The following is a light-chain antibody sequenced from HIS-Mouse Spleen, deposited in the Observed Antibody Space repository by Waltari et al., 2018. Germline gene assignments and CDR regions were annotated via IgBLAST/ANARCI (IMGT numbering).Light chain of an antibody. CDR1: SSDVGGYNY. V-gene: IGLV2-14*03. J-gene: IGLJ1*01. CDR3: SSYTSSSTVYV. Sequence: QSALTQPASVSGSPGQSITISCTGTSSDVGGYNYVSWYQQHPGKAPKLRIYDVSNRPSGVSNRLSGSKSGNTASLTISGLQAEDEADYYCSSYTSSSTVYVFGTGTKVTVL. CDR2: DVS.